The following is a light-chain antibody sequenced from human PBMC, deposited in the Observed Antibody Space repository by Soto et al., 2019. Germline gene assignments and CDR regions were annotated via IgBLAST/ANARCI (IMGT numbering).Light chain of an antibody. CDR1: SSDVGSSNF. J-gene: IGLJ1*01. CDR3: CSFPGSSIFYV. V-gene: IGLV2-23*01. CDR2: EGS. Sequence: SALTQPASVSGAPGPSLTISCTGTSSDVGSSNFVSWYQQHPGKAPKLIIYEGSRRPSGVSGRFSGSKSGNAASLTISGLQAEDEADYYCCSFPGSSIFYVFGTGTKVTVL.